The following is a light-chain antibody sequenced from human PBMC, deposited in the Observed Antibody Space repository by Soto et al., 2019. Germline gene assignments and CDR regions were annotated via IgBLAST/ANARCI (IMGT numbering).Light chain of an antibody. CDR2: AAS. J-gene: IGKJ2*01. Sequence: AIRMTQSPSSLSASTGDRVTITCRASQGISSYLAWYQQKPGKAPKLLIYAASTLQSGVPSRFSGSGSGTDFTLTISCLQSEDFATYYCQQYHSYPMYTFGQGTKLEIK. V-gene: IGKV1-8*01. CDR1: QGISSY. CDR3: QQYHSYPMYT.